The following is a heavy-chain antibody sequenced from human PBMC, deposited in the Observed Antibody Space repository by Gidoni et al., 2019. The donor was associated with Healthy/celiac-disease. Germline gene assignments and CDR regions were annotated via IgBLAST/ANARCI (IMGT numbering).Heavy chain of an antibody. D-gene: IGHD3-22*01. CDR1: GFTSRSYA. V-gene: IGHV3-23*01. CDR2: ISGSGGST. Sequence: EVQLLESGGGLVQPGGSLSPSGAAYGFTSRSYAMSGVRQAPGKGLEWVSAISGSGGSTYYADSVKGRFTISRDNSKNTLYLQMNSLRAEDTAVYYCAKDRAQITMIVDDAFDIWGQGTMVTVSS. J-gene: IGHJ3*02. CDR3: AKDRAQITMIVDDAFDI.